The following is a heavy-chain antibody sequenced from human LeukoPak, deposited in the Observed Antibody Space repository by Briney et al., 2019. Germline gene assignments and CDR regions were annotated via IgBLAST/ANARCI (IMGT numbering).Heavy chain of an antibody. J-gene: IGHJ4*02. Sequence: GGSLCFSSAASGFTPIGYSRNWVPQGQGKGRRWVSSISSGSSYIYYADSVKGRFTISRDNAKNSLYLQMNSLRAEDTAVYYCATSPGPLSSVWTLPFDYWGQGTLVTVSS. V-gene: IGHV3-21*04. CDR3: ATSPGPLSSVWTLPFDY. CDR2: ISSGSSYI. CDR1: GFTPIGYS. D-gene: IGHD6-19*01.